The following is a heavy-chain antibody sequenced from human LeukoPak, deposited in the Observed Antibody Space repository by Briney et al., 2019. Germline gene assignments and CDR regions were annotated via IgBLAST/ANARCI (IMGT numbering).Heavy chain of an antibody. CDR3: ARDPNGDYIGAFEF. J-gene: IGHJ3*01. CDR2: ITSGGAP. Sequence: GRLIKGQGLEWVSAITSGGAPRYADSVKGRFIISRDNSKNTLYQQMNSLRDEDTAQYFCARDPNGDYIGAFEFWGRGTVVTVSS. D-gene: IGHD4-17*01. V-gene: IGHV3-53*01.